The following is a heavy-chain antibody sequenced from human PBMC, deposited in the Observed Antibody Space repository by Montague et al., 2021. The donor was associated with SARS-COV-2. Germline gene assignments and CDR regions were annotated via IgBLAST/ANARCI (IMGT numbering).Heavy chain of an antibody. V-gene: IGHV4-39*01. J-gene: IGHJ4*02. CDR3: ARESGSGSDLVY. D-gene: IGHD3-10*01. CDR2: IYYSGST. CDR1: GGSISSSSYY. Sequence: SETLSLTCTVSGGSISSSSYYWGWIRQPPEKGLEWIGSIYYSGSTYYNPSLKSRVTISVDTSKNQFSLKLSSVTAADTAVYYRARESGSGSDLVYWGQGTLVTVSS.